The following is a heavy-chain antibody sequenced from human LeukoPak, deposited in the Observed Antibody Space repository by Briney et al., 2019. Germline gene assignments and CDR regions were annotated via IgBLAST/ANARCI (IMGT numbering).Heavy chain of an antibody. D-gene: IGHD5-24*01. CDR3: AKDPRVGSRVATPCH. Sequence: GGSLRLSCAASGFTFSSYAMSWVRQAPGKGREWVSAISGSGGSTYYADSVKGRFTISRDNSKSTLFLQMNSLRAEDTAVYYCAKDPRVGSRVATPCHWGQGTLVTVSS. CDR1: GFTFSSYA. CDR2: ISGSGGST. V-gene: IGHV3-23*01. J-gene: IGHJ4*02.